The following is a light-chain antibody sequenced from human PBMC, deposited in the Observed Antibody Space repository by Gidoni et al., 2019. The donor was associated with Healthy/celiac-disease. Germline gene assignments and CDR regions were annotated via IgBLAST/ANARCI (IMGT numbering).Light chain of an antibody. CDR2: GAS. Sequence: IVLTHSPGTLSLSPGERATLSCRASQSVSSCYLAWYQQKPGQAPRLLIYGASTRATGIPDRFSGSGSGTDFTLTISRLEPEDFAVYYCQRYGSSPTFXQXTRLEIK. J-gene: IGKJ5*01. CDR1: QSVSSCY. CDR3: QRYGSSPT. V-gene: IGKV3-20*01.